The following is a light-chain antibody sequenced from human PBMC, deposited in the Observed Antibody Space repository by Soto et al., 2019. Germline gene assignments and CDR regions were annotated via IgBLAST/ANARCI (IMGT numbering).Light chain of an antibody. CDR1: SNDVGGYNS. CDR3: SSYPAVSKNLL. V-gene: IGLV2-8*01. J-gene: IGLJ2*01. Sequence: QSVLTQPPSASGSPGQSVTISCTGTSNDVGGYNSVSWYQHHPGKAPKLMIYEVSKRHSGVPDRFSGSKSGNAASLTVSGLQAEDEADYYCSSYPAVSKNLLFGGGTKLTVL. CDR2: EVS.